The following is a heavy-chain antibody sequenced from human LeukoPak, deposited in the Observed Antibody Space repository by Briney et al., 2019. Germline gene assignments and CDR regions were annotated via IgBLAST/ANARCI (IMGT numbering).Heavy chain of an antibody. CDR3: ARGVSQVRGMWFDP. D-gene: IGHD3-10*01. Sequence: SETLSLTCTVSSDSISSGSYYWSWIRQPAGKELEWIGRIHTSGSTDYDPSLRSRVTISLDTSKNHFSLQLSSVTAADTAVYYCARGVSQVRGMWFDPWGQGTLVTVPS. CDR1: SDSISSGSYY. CDR2: IHTSGST. J-gene: IGHJ5*02. V-gene: IGHV4-61*02.